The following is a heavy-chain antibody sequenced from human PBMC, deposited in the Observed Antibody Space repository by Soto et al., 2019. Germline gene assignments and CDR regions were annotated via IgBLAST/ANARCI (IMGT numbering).Heavy chain of an antibody. CDR2: INAGNGNT. V-gene: IGHV1-3*01. D-gene: IGHD1-26*01. J-gene: IGHJ1*01. CDR3: ASQWWELKYFQP. Sequence: ASVKVSCKASGYTFTSYAMHWVRQAPGQRLEWMGWINAGNGNTKYSQKFQGRVTITRDTSASTAYMELSSLRSEDTAVYYCASQWWELKYFQPWGQGTLVTVSS. CDR1: GYTFTSYA.